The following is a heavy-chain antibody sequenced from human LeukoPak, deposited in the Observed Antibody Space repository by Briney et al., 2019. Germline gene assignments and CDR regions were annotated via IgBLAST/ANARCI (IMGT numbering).Heavy chain of an antibody. J-gene: IGHJ3*02. CDR3: ARVKSRRSGGLDAFDI. CDR2: IGTAGDT. Sequence: GGSLRLSCAASGFTFSTYDMHWVRRPTGKGLEWVSAIGTAGDTYYPGSVRGRFTISRENAKNSLYLQMNSLRAGDTAVYYCARVKSRRSGGLDAFDIWGQGTVVTVSS. V-gene: IGHV3-13*01. D-gene: IGHD6-19*01. CDR1: GFTFSTYD.